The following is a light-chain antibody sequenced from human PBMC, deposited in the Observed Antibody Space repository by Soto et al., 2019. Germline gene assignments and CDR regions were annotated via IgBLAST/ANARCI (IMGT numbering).Light chain of an antibody. Sequence: EIVLTQSPATLSLSPGERVTLSCRASQSIGRYLAWYQHKPGQAPRLLIYDASTRATGIPARFSGSGSGTDFTLTISSLEPEDFEDYYCQQRANWLTFGGGTKVEIK. CDR2: DAS. J-gene: IGKJ4*01. CDR1: QSIGRY. V-gene: IGKV3-11*01. CDR3: QQRANWLT.